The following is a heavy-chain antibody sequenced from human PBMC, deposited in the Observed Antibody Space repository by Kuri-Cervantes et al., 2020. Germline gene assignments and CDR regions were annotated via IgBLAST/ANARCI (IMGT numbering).Heavy chain of an antibody. J-gene: IGHJ4*02. Sequence: SVKVSCKASGGTFGSYAISWVRQAPGQGREWMGGIIPIFGTANYAQKVQGRVTITADESTSTAYMELSSLRSEDTAVYYCASGAGSPTYFDYWGQGTLVTVSS. CDR2: IIPIFGTA. D-gene: IGHD1-26*01. V-gene: IGHV1-69*13. CDR3: ASGAGSPTYFDY. CDR1: GGTFGSYA.